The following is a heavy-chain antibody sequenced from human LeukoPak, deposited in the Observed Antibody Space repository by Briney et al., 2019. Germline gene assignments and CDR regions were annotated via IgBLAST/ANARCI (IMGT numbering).Heavy chain of an antibody. J-gene: IGHJ5*02. V-gene: IGHV4-39*01. CDR2: IYYSGST. D-gene: IGHD6-13*01. CDR3: ARHVPGAAGILRWFDP. CDR1: GGSISSSSYY. Sequence: ASETLSLTCTVSGGSISSSSYYWGWIRQPPGKGLEWIGSIYYSGSTYYNPSVKSRVTISVDTSKNQFSLKLSSVTAADTAVYYCARHVPGAAGILRWFDPWGQGTLVTVSS.